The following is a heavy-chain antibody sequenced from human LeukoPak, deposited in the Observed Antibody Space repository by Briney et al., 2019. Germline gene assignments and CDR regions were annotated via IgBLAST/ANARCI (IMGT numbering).Heavy chain of an antibody. CDR3: VRGRTGSIATAGRY. J-gene: IGHJ4*02. Sequence: ASVTVSCTLSGSTLTEFSIHWVRQAHGKGLEWLGGLDPEDGETILSQKFQDRVALTADTSTSTAYMDMSRLRSEDTAVYFCVRGRTGSIATAGRYWGRGTLVTVSS. CDR1: GSTLTEFS. D-gene: IGHD6-6*01. CDR2: LDPEDGET. V-gene: IGHV1-24*01.